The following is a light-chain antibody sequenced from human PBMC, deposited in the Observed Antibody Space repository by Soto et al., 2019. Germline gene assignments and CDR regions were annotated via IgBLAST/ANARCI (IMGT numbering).Light chain of an antibody. Sequence: EIVMTQSPATLSVSPGERATLSCRASQSVGANLAWYQQRPGQAPILLIYGASSRAGGVPPRFSGSGSGTEFTLTISGPQSEDFADYYCQQYDNWPPWTFGQGTKVEIK. J-gene: IGKJ1*01. CDR1: QSVGAN. CDR3: QQYDNWPPWT. V-gene: IGKV3-15*01. CDR2: GAS.